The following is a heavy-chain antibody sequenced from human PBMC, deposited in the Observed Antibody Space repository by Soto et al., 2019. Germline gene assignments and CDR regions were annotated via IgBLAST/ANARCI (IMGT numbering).Heavy chain of an antibody. CDR1: GDSVTSHY. Sequence: SETLSLTCPFSGDSVTSHYLTWIRQSPEKGLEWIGYMHYTGFSHYNPSLKSRLTISVDRSKNQFTLQLSSVTAEDTAVYYCAREIPYDYDSSMDVWGKGTTVTVSS. CDR3: AREIPYDYDSSMDV. CDR2: MHYTGFS. J-gene: IGHJ6*03. D-gene: IGHD3-16*01. V-gene: IGHV4-59*02.